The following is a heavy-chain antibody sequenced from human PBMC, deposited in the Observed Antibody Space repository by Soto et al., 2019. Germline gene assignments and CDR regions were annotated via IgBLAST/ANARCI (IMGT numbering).Heavy chain of an antibody. J-gene: IGHJ6*02. D-gene: IGHD2-2*01. V-gene: IGHV1-3*01. CDR2: INSGNANT. Sequence: ASVKVSCKASGYTFSSYAMHWVRQTPGQRLEWMGWINSGNANTNYSQKLQGRVTITRNTSASTAYMELSSLRSEDTAVYYCAREDIVVVLDYYYGMDVWGQGTTVTVSS. CDR3: AREDIVVVLDYYYGMDV. CDR1: GYTFSSYA.